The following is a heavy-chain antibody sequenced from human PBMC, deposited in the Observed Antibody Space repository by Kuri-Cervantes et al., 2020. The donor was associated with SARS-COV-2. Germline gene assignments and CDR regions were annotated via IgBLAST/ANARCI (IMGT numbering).Heavy chain of an antibody. Sequence: LSLTCAASGFTFSSYAMHWVRQAPGKGLEWVAVISYDGSNKYYADSVKGRFTISRDNSKNTLYLQMDSLRAEDTAVYYCAGLDEYSSGWHNDYWGQGTLVTDSS. CDR1: GFTFSSYA. D-gene: IGHD6-19*01. CDR2: ISYDGSNK. J-gene: IGHJ4*02. CDR3: AGLDEYSSGWHNDY. V-gene: IGHV3-30-3*01.